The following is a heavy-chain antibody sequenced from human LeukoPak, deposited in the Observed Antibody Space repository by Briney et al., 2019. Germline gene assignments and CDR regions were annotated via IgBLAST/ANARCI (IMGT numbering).Heavy chain of an antibody. CDR1: GGSISSYY. J-gene: IGHJ4*02. Sequence: SETLSLTCTVSGGSISSYYWSWIRQPPGKGLEWIGYIYYSGSTNYNPSLKSRVTISVDTSKNQFSLKLSSVTAADTAVYYCANAIVGPPATDYWGQGTLVTVSS. D-gene: IGHD1-26*01. CDR3: ANAIVGPPATDY. V-gene: IGHV4-59*01. CDR2: IYYSGST.